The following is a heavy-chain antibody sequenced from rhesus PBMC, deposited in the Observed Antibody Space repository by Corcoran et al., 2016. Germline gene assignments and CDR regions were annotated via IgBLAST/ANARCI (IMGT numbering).Heavy chain of an antibody. D-gene: IGHD2-33*01. J-gene: IGHJ5-2*02. CDR1: VDSIATYNW. Sequence: QVQLQESVPGPVKPSETLSLTCAVSVDSIATYNWWTWIRQSPGKDLEWIVKIGGLIGGAYQHPSLRNRVNISKDTAKKQFYLDLSSVTAADTAIYYCARHPVPYGAIEAWGRGILVTVSS. CDR2: IGGLIGGA. CDR3: ARHPVPYGAIEA. V-gene: IGHV4-65*02.